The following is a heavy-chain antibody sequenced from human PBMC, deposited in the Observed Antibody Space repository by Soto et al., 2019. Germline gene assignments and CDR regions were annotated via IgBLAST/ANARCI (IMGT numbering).Heavy chain of an antibody. V-gene: IGHV3-30*03. CDR3: ATTGYSSGWYGPSPFDI. D-gene: IGHD6-19*01. J-gene: IGHJ3*02. CDR1: GFTFSSYG. Sequence: QMQLVESGGGVVQPGRSLRLSCAASGFTFSSYGMHWVRQAPGKGLEWVAVISYDGSNKYYADSVKGRFTISRDNSKNTLYLQMNSLRAEDTAVYYCATTGYSSGWYGPSPFDIWGQGTMVTVSS. CDR2: ISYDGSNK.